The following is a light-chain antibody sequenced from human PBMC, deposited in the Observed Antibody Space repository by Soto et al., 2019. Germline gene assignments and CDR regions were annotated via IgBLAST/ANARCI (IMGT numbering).Light chain of an antibody. J-gene: IGLJ2*01. CDR3: SSYAVSNSLV. V-gene: IGLV2-8*01. CDR1: SSDVGDYHY. CDR2: EVS. Sequence: QSALTQPPSASGSPGQSVTISCTGTSSDVGDYHYVSWYQQHPGKAPKLMIYEVSKRPSGVPDRFSGSKSGNTASLTVSGLQAEDEADYYCSSYAVSNSLVFGGGTKLTVL.